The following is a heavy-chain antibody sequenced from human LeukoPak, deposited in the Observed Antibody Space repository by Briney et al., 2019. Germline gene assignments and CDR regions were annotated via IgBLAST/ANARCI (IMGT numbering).Heavy chain of an antibody. Sequence: SETLSLTCTISGGSISSNSHHWGWIRLSPGKGLEWIGSIYNGRTIFYNPSLNGRVTISVVPSKDQFTLQLNSVTAADTAVYYCVRHDGRSGGTMGALDSWGQGSLVTVSS. V-gene: IGHV4-39*01. CDR3: VRHDGRSGGTMGALDS. CDR1: GGSISSNSHH. J-gene: IGHJ4*02. D-gene: IGHD4-23*01. CDR2: IYNGRTI.